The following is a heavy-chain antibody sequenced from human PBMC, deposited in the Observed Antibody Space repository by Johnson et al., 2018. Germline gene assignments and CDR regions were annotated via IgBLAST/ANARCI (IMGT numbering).Heavy chain of an antibody. D-gene: IGHD3-22*01. CDR1: GFIFSDFA. CDR2: ISYDGGHK. Sequence: QVQLQESGGGVVQPGRSLRVSCAASGFIFSDFAMHWVRQAPGKGLEWVAVISYDGGHKTYADSVKGRFTISRDNSNNTLYMNMNTLRAEDTAVYYCTRDRIKQLWLRFLGDAFDIWGQGTTVAVSP. CDR3: TRDRIKQLWLRFLGDAFDI. J-gene: IGHJ3*02. V-gene: IGHV3-30*03.